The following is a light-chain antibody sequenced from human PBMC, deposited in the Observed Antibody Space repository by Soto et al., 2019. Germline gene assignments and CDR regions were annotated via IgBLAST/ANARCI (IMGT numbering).Light chain of an antibody. CDR1: QSVNNNY. CDR3: QKYDTSKT. Sequence: ETVLTQSPGTLSLSPGERATLSCRASQSVNNNYLAWYQQKPGQAPRLHIYDISSSATGIPDRFSGSGSGTDFTLTISRLEPEDFAVYYCQKYDTSKTFGHGTKVEIK. CDR2: DIS. J-gene: IGKJ1*01. V-gene: IGKV3-20*01.